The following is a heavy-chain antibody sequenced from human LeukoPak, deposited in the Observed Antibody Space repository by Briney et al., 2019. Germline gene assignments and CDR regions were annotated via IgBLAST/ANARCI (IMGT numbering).Heavy chain of an antibody. V-gene: IGHV3-66*01. D-gene: IGHD1-26*01. Sequence: SGGSLRLSCAASGVTVSGNYMSWVRQAPGKGLEWVSVLYTSGDTYYADSVKGRFTISRDSSKNTLYLQMNTLRTEDTAVYYCVRVRYSGSWFPVPNFDCWGQGTLVTVSS. CDR3: VRVRYSGSWFPVPNFDC. CDR2: LYTSGDT. CDR1: GVTVSGNY. J-gene: IGHJ4*02.